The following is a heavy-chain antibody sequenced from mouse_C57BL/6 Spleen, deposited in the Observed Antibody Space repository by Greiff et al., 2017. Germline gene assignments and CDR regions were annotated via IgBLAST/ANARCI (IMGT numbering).Heavy chain of an antibody. CDR1: GYAFTNYL. Sequence: QVQLQQSGAELVRPGTSVKVSCKASGYAFTNYLIEWVKQRPGQGLEWIGVINPGSGGTNYNEKFKGKAPMTADNSSHTAYLELSILTSEDSTVYFCASGMWFAYWGQGTLVTVSA. CDR3: ASGMWFAY. V-gene: IGHV1-54*01. J-gene: IGHJ3*01. D-gene: IGHD4-1*01. CDR2: INPGSGGT.